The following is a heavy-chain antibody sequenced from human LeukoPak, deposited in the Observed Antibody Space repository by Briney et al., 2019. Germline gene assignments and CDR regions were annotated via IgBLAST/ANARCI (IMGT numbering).Heavy chain of an antibody. D-gene: IGHD3-10*01. CDR1: GFTFSQYG. Sequence: GSLRLSCAASGFTFSQYGIHWVRQAPGEGLEWVAVISFDGSSKYYADSVKGRFTISRDNSKNTVYLQMNRLRVDDTAVYYCAKDRGFTFASGTSELDYWGQGTQVTVSS. V-gene: IGHV3-30*18. CDR3: AKDRGFTFASGTSELDY. J-gene: IGHJ4*02. CDR2: ISFDGSSK.